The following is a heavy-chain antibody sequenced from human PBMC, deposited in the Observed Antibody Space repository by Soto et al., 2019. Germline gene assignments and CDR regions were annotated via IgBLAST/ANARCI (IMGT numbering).Heavy chain of an antibody. CDR1: GYTFTSYG. Sequence: QVQLVQSGAEVKKPGASVKVSCKASGYTFTSYGISWVRQAPGQGLEWMGWISAYNGNTNYAQKLQGRVTMTTDTFTXTXSMELRSLRSDDTAVYYCARDVLRGSWQKPDNWFDPWGQGTLVTVSS. CDR3: ARDVLRGSWQKPDNWFDP. V-gene: IGHV1-18*01. D-gene: IGHD6-13*01. J-gene: IGHJ5*02. CDR2: ISAYNGNT.